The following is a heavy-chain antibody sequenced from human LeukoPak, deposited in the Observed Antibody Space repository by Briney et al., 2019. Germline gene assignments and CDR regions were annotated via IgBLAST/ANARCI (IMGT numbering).Heavy chain of an antibody. CDR1: GFTFSSYG. D-gene: IGHD3-10*02. V-gene: IGHV3-23*01. CDR3: AKGVLGYSVPFLDC. Sequence: GGSLRLSCAASGFTFSSYGMSWVRQAPGKGLEWVSAISGSGGSTYYADSVKGRLTISRDNSKNTVYLQMNSLRAEDTALYYCAKGVLGYSVPFLDCWGQGVLVTVSS. CDR2: ISGSGGST. J-gene: IGHJ4*02.